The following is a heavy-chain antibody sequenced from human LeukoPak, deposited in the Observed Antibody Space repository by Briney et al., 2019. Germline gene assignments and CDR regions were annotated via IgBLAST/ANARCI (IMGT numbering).Heavy chain of an antibody. V-gene: IGHV3-23*01. J-gene: IGHJ5*02. D-gene: IGHD3-10*01. Sequence: PGGSLRLSCAASGXTFSSYAMSWVRQAPGKGLEWVLAISGSGSSTEYADSVKGRFTISRDNAKNSLYLQMNSLRAEDTAVYYCARSNREFASGSGDLWGQGTLVTVSS. CDR3: ARSNREFASGSGDL. CDR1: GXTFSSYA. CDR2: ISGSGSST.